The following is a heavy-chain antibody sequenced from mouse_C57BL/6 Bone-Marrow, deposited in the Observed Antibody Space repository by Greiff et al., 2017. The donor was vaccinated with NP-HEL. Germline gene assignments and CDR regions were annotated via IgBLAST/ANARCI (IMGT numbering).Heavy chain of an antibody. D-gene: IGHD1-1*01. CDR2: IYPGDGDT. Sequence: VKLVESGPELVKPGASVKISCKASGYAFSSSWMNWVKQRPGKGLEWIGRIYPGDGDTNYNGKFKGKATLTADKSSSTAYMQLSSLTSEDSAVYFCAKFITTGFYAMDYWGQGTSVTVSS. CDR3: AKFITTGFYAMDY. CDR1: GYAFSSSW. J-gene: IGHJ4*01. V-gene: IGHV1-82*01.